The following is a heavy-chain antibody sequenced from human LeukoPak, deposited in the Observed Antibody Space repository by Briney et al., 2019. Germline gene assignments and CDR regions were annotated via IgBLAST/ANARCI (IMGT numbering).Heavy chain of an antibody. V-gene: IGHV1-69*13. CDR1: GGTFSSYA. Sequence: GASVKVSCKASGGTFSSYAISWVRQAPGQGLEWMGGIIPVFGTANYAQKFQGRVTITADESTSTAYMELSSLRSEDTAVYYCARDLFGAYGLSRLWFDPWGQGTLVTVSS. J-gene: IGHJ5*02. CDR3: ARDLFGAYGLSRLWFDP. D-gene: IGHD4-17*01. CDR2: IIPVFGTA.